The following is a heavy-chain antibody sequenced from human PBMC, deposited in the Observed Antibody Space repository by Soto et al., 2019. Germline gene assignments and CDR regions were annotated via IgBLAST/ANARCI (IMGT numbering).Heavy chain of an antibody. J-gene: IGHJ6*02. D-gene: IGHD3-10*01. V-gene: IGHV3-30-3*01. Sequence: QVQLLESGGGVVQPGRSLRLSCAASGFTFSSYAMHWVRQAPGKGLEWVAVISYDGSNKYYADSVKGRFTISRDNSKNTLYLQMNSLRAEDTAVYYCARDVGTFYYYGMDVWGQGTTVTVSS. CDR3: ARDVGTFYYYGMDV. CDR2: ISYDGSNK. CDR1: GFTFSSYA.